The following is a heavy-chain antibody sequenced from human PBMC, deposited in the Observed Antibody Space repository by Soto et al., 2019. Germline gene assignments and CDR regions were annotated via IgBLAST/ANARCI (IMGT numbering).Heavy chain of an antibody. J-gene: IGHJ6*02. V-gene: IGHV3-23*01. CDR2: ISGSGGST. CDR3: AKEGSSSGGDQGDYYYSYYGMDV. Sequence: GGSLRLSCAASGFTFSSYAMSWVRQAPGKGLEWVSAISGSGGSTYYADSVKGRFTISRDNSKNTLYLQMNSLRAEDTAVYYCAKEGSSSGGDQGDYYYSYYGMDVWGQGTTVTVSS. D-gene: IGHD6-13*01. CDR1: GFTFSSYA.